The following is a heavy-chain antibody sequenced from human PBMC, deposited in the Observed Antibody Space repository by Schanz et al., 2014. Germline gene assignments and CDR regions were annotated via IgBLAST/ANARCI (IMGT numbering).Heavy chain of an antibody. CDR1: GFTFRTYA. CDR3: ARDRWDWNNAFDI. D-gene: IGHD1-1*01. V-gene: IGHV3-30*14. J-gene: IGHJ3*02. CDR2: ISHDGSKE. Sequence: QVQLVESGGGVVQPGGSLRLSCTVSGFTFRTYAVHWVRQAPGMGLEWVAAISHDGSKEFYIDSVKGRFTISRDNSKNTLYLQMNSLRAEDTAVYYCARDRWDWNNAFDIWGQGTMVTVSS.